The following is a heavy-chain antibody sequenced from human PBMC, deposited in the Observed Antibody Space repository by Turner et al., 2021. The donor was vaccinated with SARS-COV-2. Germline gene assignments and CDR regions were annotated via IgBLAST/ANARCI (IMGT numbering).Heavy chain of an antibody. CDR1: GYPFSSYD. D-gene: IGHD1-26*01. Sequence: VQRLESGGGLVQPEVSLRLSCDASGYPFSSYDMSWVRQATGKGLEWVAGIGGNGGSTYYADTVKGRFTFTRDNSINTVYLEMNSLRAEDTAVYYCAKDLGGDFDYWGQGTLVTVSS. CDR3: AKDLGGDFDY. CDR2: IGGNGGST. V-gene: IGHV3-23*01. J-gene: IGHJ4*02.